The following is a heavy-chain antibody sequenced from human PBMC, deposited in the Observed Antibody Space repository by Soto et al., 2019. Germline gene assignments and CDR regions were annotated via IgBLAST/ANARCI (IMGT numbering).Heavy chain of an antibody. CDR3: AKAFEQLVRTYDY. V-gene: IGHV1-69*13. CDR2: IIPIFGTA. D-gene: IGHD6-6*01. CDR1: GGTFSSYA. J-gene: IGHJ4*02. Sequence: ASVKVSCKASGGTFSSYAISWVRQAPGQGLEWMGGIIPIFGTANYAQKFQGRVTITADESTSTAYMELSSLRSEDTAVYYCAKAFEQLVRTYDYWGQGAMVTVSS.